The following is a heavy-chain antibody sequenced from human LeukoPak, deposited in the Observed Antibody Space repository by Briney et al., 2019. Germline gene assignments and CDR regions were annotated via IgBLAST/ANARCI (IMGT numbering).Heavy chain of an antibody. Sequence: PSETLSLTCAVSTDSISSHYWSWIRQPPGKGLEWIGYISYIGGTNYNPSLKSRVTISIDTSKNQFSLKLRSVTAADTAVYYCARDLITVTKGFDIWGQGTMVSVSS. CDR1: TDSISSHY. CDR2: ISYIGGT. J-gene: IGHJ3*02. D-gene: IGHD4-17*01. V-gene: IGHV4-59*11. CDR3: ARDLITVTKGFDI.